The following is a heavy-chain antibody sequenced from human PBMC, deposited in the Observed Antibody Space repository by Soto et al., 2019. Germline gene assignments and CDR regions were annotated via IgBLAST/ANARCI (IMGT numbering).Heavy chain of an antibody. CDR2: ILVGGST. J-gene: IGHJ3*02. D-gene: IGHD2-8*02. Sequence: GGSLRLSCAASGFICSSYDMSWVRQAPGKGLEWVSTILVGGSTHYEDSVKGRFTISRDTSKNTEYLQMNSLTAGDTAVYYCAKATATGGGAFEICGQGTMVTVSS. V-gene: IGHV3-23*01. CDR1: GFICSSYD. CDR3: AKATATGGGAFEI.